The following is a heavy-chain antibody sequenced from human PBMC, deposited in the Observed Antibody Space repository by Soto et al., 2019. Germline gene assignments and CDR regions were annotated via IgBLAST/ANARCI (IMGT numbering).Heavy chain of an antibody. CDR1: GFTFSSYA. CDR2: ISGSGGST. D-gene: IGHD3-10*01. CDR3: AKLSGSRGRAEYFQH. Sequence: EVQLLESGGGLVQPGGSLRLSCAASGFTFSSYAMSWVRQAPGKGLEWVSGISGSGGSTYYADSVKGRFTISRDNSKNTLYLQMNSRRAEDTAVYYCAKLSGSRGRAEYFQHWGQGTLVTVSS. J-gene: IGHJ1*01. V-gene: IGHV3-23*01.